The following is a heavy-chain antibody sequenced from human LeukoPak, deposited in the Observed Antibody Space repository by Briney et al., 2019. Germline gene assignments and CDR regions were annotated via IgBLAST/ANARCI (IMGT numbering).Heavy chain of an antibody. J-gene: IGHJ5*02. CDR2: IYYSGSP. Sequence: SETLSLTCTVSGGSISSSSYYWGWIRQPPGKGLEWIGSIYYSGSPYYNPSLKSRVTISVDTSKKQFSLKLSSVTAADTAVYYCARHVGFITMVRGVINNNWFDPWGQGTLVTVSS. CDR3: ARHVGFITMVRGVINNNWFDP. CDR1: GGSISSSSYY. V-gene: IGHV4-39*01. D-gene: IGHD3-10*01.